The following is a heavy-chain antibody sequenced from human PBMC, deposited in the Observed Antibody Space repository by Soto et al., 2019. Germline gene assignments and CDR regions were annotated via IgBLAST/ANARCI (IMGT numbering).Heavy chain of an antibody. CDR1: GGTFSSYA. Sequence: QVQLVQSGAEVKKPGSSVKVSCKASGGTFSSYAISWVRQAPGQGLEWMGGIIPILGTANYARKFQGRVTXTXXDSTSSADMALSSLRSEDTAVYYCVIGGYDYCLDYWGQGTLVTVSS. D-gene: IGHD5-12*01. V-gene: IGHV1-69*11. CDR3: VIGGYDYCLDY. J-gene: IGHJ4*02. CDR2: IIPILGTA.